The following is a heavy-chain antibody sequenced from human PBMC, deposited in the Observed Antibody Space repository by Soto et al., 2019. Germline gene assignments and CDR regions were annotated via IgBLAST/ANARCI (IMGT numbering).Heavy chain of an antibody. CDR1: EGTFNSYA. D-gene: IGHD6-13*01. V-gene: IGHV1-69*01. CDR2: IIPYYNTL. J-gene: IGHJ4*02. CDR3: ASGASRWYPYFFDS. Sequence: QAQVAQSGAEARKPGSSVKLSCKASEGTFNSYAIAWVRQAPGQGLEWMGGIIPYYNTLNYAQKFQDRVTITADYSTNTVYMELSSLRSDDTAVYFCASGASRWYPYFFDSWAQGTLVTVSS.